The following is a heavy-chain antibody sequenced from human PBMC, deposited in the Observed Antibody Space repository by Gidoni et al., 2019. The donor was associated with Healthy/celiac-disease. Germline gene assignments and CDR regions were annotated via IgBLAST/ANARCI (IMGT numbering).Heavy chain of an antibody. CDR2: IDYSGST. D-gene: IGHD3-22*01. J-gene: IGHJ4*02. CDR3: APQYYYDSSGYIY. V-gene: IGHV4-39*01. Sequence: QLQLQESGPGLAKPSETLSLTCTVSVGSISSSSYYWGWIRQPPWKGLEWIGSIDYSGSTYYNPSLKSLVTISVDTSKNQCSLKLGSVTAADTAVYYCAPQYYYDSSGYIYWGQGTLVTVSS. CDR1: VGSISSSSYY.